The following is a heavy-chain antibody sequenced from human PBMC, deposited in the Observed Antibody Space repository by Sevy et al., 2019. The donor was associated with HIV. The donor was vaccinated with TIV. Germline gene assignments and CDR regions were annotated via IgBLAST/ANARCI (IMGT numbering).Heavy chain of an antibody. Sequence: GGSLRLSCAASGFTFSSYSMHWVRQAPGKGLEWVAIISYDGSYRYYADSVRGRFSMSRDNSKNTMYLQMNGLSIEDTAVYYCAKNRPPGGSFFSRHGMDVWGRGTTVTVSS. J-gene: IGHJ6*02. CDR3: AKNRPPGGSFFSRHGMDV. V-gene: IGHV3-30*18. CDR2: ISYDGSYR. CDR1: GFTFSSYS. D-gene: IGHD3-16*01.